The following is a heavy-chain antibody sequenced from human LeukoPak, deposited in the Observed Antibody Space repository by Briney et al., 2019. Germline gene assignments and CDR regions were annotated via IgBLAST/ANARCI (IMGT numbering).Heavy chain of an antibody. D-gene: IGHD3-22*01. CDR3: AKLPYYYDSSGYRRWAYFDY. CDR1: GFTFSSYA. CDR2: ISGSGGST. V-gene: IGHV3-23*01. J-gene: IGHJ4*02. Sequence: GGSLRLSCAASGFTFSSYAMSWVRQAPGKGLGWVSAISGSGGSTYYADSVKGRFTISRDNSKNTLYLQMNSLRAEATAVYYCAKLPYYYDSSGYRRWAYFDYWGQPTLATVSS.